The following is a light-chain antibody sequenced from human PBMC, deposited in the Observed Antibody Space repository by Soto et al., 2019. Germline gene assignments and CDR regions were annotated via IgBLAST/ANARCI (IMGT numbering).Light chain of an antibody. CDR3: QQYNSYWT. V-gene: IGKV1-5*03. Sequence: DIQMTQSPSTLSASVGDRVTITCRASQSISSWLDWYQQKPGKAPKLLIYNASSLQSGVPSRFSCSGSGTEFTLTISSLQHDDFANYYCQQYNSYWTFGQGTKVEIK. J-gene: IGKJ1*01. CDR1: QSISSW. CDR2: NAS.